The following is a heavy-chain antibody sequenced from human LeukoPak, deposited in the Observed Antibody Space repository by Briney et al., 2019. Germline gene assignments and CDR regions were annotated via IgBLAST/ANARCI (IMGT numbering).Heavy chain of an antibody. CDR2: INHSGST. D-gene: IGHD4-17*01. V-gene: IGHV4-34*01. CDR3: ARGRGTVSKGPAPHYYYYYMDV. CDR1: GGSFSGYC. Sequence: SETLSLTCAVYGGSFSGYCWSWIRQPPGKGLEWIGEINHSGSTNYNPSLKSRVTISVDTSKNQFSLKLSSVTAADTAVYYCARGRGTVSKGPAPHYYYYYMDVWGKGTTVTVSS. J-gene: IGHJ6*03.